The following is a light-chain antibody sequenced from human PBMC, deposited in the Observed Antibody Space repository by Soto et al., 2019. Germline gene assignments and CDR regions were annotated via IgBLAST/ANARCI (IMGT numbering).Light chain of an antibody. CDR2: GAS. CDR1: QSVSSN. Sequence: EIVMTQSPATLSVSPGERATLSCRASQSVSSNLAWYQQKPGQAPGLLIYGASTRATGIPARFSGSGSGTEFTLTISSLQSEDFAIYYCQQYNNWPLALTFGGGNKVEIK. CDR3: QQYNNWPLALT. V-gene: IGKV3-15*01. J-gene: IGKJ4*01.